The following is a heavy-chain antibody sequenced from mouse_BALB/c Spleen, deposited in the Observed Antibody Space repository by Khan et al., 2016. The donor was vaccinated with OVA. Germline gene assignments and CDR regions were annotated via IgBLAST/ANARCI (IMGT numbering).Heavy chain of an antibody. V-gene: IGHV1-4*01. CDR1: GYTFTSYT. J-gene: IGHJ2*01. Sequence: QVQLKEPGAELARPGASVKMSCKASGYTFTSYTMHWVKQRPGQGLEWIGYINPSSGYTKYNQKFKDKATLTADKSSSTAYMQLSSLTSEDSAGYYCARTHERWGQGTTLTVSS. CDR3: ARTHER. CDR2: INPSSGYT.